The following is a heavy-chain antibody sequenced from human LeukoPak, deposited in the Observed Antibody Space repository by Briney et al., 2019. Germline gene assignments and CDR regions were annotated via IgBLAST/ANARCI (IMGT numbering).Heavy chain of an antibody. V-gene: IGHV3-23*01. CDR1: GFTFSTYS. CDR2: ISGSGGST. J-gene: IGHJ4*02. CDR3: AKDQAAAAPNDFDY. Sequence: PGGSLRLSCAASGFTFSTYSMNWVRQAPGKGLEWVSAISGSGGSTYYADSVKGRFTISRDNSKNTLYLQMNSLRAEDTAVYYCAKDQAAAAPNDFDYWGQGTLVTVSS. D-gene: IGHD6-13*01.